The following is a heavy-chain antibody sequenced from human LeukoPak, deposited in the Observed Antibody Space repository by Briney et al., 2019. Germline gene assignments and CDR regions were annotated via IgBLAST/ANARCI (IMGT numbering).Heavy chain of an antibody. CDR2: INHSGST. CDR3: ARADRGWQYYFDY. Sequence: SETLSLTCAGYGGSFSGYYWNWIRQPPGEGLEWIGEINHSGSTNYNPSLKSRVTISVDTSKSQFSLDLTSVTAADTAVYYCARADRGWQYYFDYWGQGNLVTVSS. J-gene: IGHJ4*02. V-gene: IGHV4-34*01. D-gene: IGHD6-19*01. CDR1: GGSFSGYY.